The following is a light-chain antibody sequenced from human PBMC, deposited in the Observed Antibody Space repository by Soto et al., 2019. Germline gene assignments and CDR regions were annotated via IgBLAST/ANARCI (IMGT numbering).Light chain of an antibody. J-gene: IGKJ1*01. CDR2: AAS. CDR3: QKYNSAPRT. Sequence: DIPMTQSPSSLSASVGDRVTITCRASQGISNNLAWYQQKPGKVPKLLINAASTLQSGVPSRLSVSRSGTDFTLTISSLQPEDVATYYCQKYNSAPRTFGQGTKVDIK. V-gene: IGKV1-27*01. CDR1: QGISNN.